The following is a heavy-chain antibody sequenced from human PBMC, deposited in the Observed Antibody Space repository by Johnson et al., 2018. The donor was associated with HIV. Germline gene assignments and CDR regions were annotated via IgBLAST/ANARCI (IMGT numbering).Heavy chain of an antibody. D-gene: IGHD6-13*01. Sequence: MQLVESGGGVVQPGRSLRLSCAASGFTFNSYGMHWVRQAPGKGLEWVANIKQDGTEKYYVGSVKGRFTISRDNAKNSLYLQMNSLRAEDTALYYCAKGYSSSWYQDAFDIWGQGTMVTVSS. V-gene: IGHV3-7*03. J-gene: IGHJ3*02. CDR2: IKQDGTEK. CDR3: AKGYSSSWYQDAFDI. CDR1: GFTFNSYG.